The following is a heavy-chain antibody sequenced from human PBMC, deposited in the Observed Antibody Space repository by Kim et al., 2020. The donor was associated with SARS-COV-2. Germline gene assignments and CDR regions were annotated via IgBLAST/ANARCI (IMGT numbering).Heavy chain of an antibody. CDR2: IYYSGST. D-gene: IGHD6-19*01. V-gene: IGHV4-39*01. CDR3: ARPSSGWSGDDY. Sequence: ETLSLTCTVSGGSISSSSYYWGWIRQPPGKGLEWIGSIYYSGSTYYNPSLKSRVTISVDTSKNQFSLKLSSVTAADTAVYYCARPSSGWSGDDYWGQGTLVTVSS. CDR1: GGSISSSSYY. J-gene: IGHJ4*02.